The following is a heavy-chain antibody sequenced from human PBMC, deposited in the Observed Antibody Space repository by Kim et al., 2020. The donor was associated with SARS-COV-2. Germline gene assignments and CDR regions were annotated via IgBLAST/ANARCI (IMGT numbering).Heavy chain of an antibody. CDR1: GFTFSSYG. D-gene: IGHD3-3*01. Sequence: GGSLRLSCAASGFTFSSYGMHWVRQAPGKGLEWVAVISYDGSNKYYADSVKGRFTISRDNSKNTLYLQMNSLRAEDTAVYYCVLYYDFWSGYPDRGPNFDYWGQGTLVTVSS. CDR3: VLYYDFWSGYPDRGPNFDY. V-gene: IGHV3-30*03. CDR2: ISYDGSNK. J-gene: IGHJ4*02.